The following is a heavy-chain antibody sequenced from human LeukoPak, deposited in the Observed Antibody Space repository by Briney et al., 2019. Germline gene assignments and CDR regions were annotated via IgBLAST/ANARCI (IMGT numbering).Heavy chain of an antibody. V-gene: IGHV4-59*01. D-gene: IGHD5-18*01. J-gene: IGHJ4*02. CDR1: GGSIRSYY. CDR3: ARNHGGDTAIDY. CDR2: IYYSGST. Sequence: ASETLSLTCTVSGGSIRSYYWSWIRQPPGKGLEWIGYIYYSGSTNYNPSLKSRVTISVDTSKNQFSLKLSSVTAADTAVYYCARNHGGDTAIDYWGQGTLVTVSS.